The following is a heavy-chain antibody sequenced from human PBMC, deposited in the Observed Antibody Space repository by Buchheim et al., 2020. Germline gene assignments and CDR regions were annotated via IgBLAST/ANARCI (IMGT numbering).Heavy chain of an antibody. D-gene: IGHD2-2*01. CDR2: IHYSGST. V-gene: IGHV4-61*01. CDR1: GGSVSSGYSY. CDR3: ARGASRHCTSSSCSVVAGTAEY. J-gene: IGHJ4*02. Sequence: QVQLQESGPGLVKPSETLSLTCTVSGGSVSSGYSYWSWIRQPPGKGLEWIGYIHYSGSTNYNPSLKSRVTISIDTSKNQFSLKLISVTAADTAVYYCARGASRHCTSSSCSVVAGTAEYWGQGTL.